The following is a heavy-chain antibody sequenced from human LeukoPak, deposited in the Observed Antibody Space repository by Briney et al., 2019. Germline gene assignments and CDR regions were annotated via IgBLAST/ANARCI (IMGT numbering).Heavy chain of an antibody. D-gene: IGHD1-26*01. CDR2: VSESGGT. CDR3: ARGQGATVPQVGKNWFDP. V-gene: IGHV4-34*01. J-gene: IGHJ5*02. CDR1: IDSFSNYH. Sequence: SETLSLTCAVYIDSFSNYHWNWIRQTPAKGMEWIGEVSESGGTNISPSLRSRVILSVDTSRNQFSLKLISVTVADTAIYYCARGQGATVPQVGKNWFDPWGQGTRVTVSS.